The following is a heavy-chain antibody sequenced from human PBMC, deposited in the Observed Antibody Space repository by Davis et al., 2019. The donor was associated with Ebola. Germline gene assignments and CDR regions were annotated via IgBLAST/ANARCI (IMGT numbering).Heavy chain of an antibody. CDR1: GFTFSSYW. J-gene: IGHJ4*02. Sequence: GESLKISCAASGFTFSSYWMSWVRQAPGKGLEWVANIKQDGSEKYYVDSVKGRFTISRDNAKNSLYLQMNSLRAEDTAVYYCARVALVFGTDYWGQGTLVTVSS. D-gene: IGHD3-10*02. CDR3: ARVALVFGTDY. V-gene: IGHV3-7*03. CDR2: IKQDGSEK.